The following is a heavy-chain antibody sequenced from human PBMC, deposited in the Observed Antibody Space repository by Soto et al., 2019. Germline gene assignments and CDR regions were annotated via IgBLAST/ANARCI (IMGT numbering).Heavy chain of an antibody. V-gene: IGHV4-30-4*01. CDR3: ARSSSWFFERTKYYYYYGMDV. D-gene: IGHD6-13*01. CDR1: GGSISSGDYY. CDR2: IYYSGST. Sequence: SETLSLTCTVSGGSISSGDYYWSWIRHPPGKGLDCIGYIYYSGSTYYNPSLKSRVTISVDTSKNQFSLKLSSVTAADTAVYYCARSSSWFFERTKYYYYYGMDVWGQGTTVTVSS. J-gene: IGHJ6*02.